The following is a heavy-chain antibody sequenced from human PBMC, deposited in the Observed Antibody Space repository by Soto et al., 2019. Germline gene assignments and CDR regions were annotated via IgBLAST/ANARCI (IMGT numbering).Heavy chain of an antibody. Sequence: ASVKVSCKASGYTFTGYYMHWVRQAPGQGLEWVGWINPNSGGTNYAQKFQGWVTMTRDTSISTAYMELSRLRSDDTAVYYCARVGTGSGWYGGDYYGMDVWGQGTTVTVSS. CDR3: ARVGTGSGWYGGDYYGMDV. D-gene: IGHD6-19*01. CDR1: GYTFTGYY. J-gene: IGHJ6*02. V-gene: IGHV1-2*04. CDR2: INPNSGGT.